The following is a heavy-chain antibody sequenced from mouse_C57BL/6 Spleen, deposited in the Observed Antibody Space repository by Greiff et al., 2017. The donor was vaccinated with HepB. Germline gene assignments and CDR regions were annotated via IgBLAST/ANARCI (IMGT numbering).Heavy chain of an antibody. CDR3: AIYYGSSYDYYAMDY. D-gene: IGHD1-1*01. Sequence: QVQLQQPGAELVKPGASVKVSCKASGYTFTSYWMHWVKQRPGQGLEWIGRIHPSDSDTNYNQKFKGKPTLTVDNSPSTAYMQLSSLTSEDSAVYYCAIYYGSSYDYYAMDYWGQGTSVTVSS. CDR1: GYTFTSYW. CDR2: IHPSDSDT. V-gene: IGHV1-74*01. J-gene: IGHJ4*01.